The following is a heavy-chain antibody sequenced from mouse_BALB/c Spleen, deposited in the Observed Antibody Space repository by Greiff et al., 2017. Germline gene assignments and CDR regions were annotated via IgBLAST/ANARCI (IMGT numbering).Heavy chain of an antibody. J-gene: IGHJ2*01. V-gene: IGHV1-5*01. D-gene: IGHD2-4*01. CDR3: TRYLYYDYEEAFDY. CDR2: IYPGNSDT. CDR1: GYTFTSYW. Sequence: VQLKQSGTVLARPGASVKMSCKASGYTFTSYWMHWVKQRPGQGLEWIGAIYPGNSDTSYNQKFKGKAKLTAVTSTSTAYMELSSLTNEDSAVYYCTRYLYYDYEEAFDYWGQGTTLTVSS.